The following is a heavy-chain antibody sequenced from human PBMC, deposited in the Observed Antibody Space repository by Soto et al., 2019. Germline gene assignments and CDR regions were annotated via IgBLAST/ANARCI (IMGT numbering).Heavy chain of an antibody. Sequence: SETLSLTCTVSGGSISSYYWSWIRQPPGKGLEWIGYIYYSGSTNYNPSLKSRVTISVDTSKNQFSLKLSSVTAADTAVYYCARGVRGVINYYFDYWGQGTLVTVSS. J-gene: IGHJ4*02. CDR3: ARGVRGVINYYFDY. CDR2: IYYSGST. V-gene: IGHV4-59*01. D-gene: IGHD3-10*01. CDR1: GGSISSYY.